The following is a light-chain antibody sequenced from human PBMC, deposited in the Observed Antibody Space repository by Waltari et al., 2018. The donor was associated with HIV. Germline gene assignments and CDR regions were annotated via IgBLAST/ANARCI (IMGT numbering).Light chain of an antibody. V-gene: IGLV2-11*01. CDR1: SSDVGAYNL. Sequence: QSALTQPRSVSGSPGQSVTISCTGTSSDVGAYNLVSWYQQHPGKAPKVVIYDVRERPAGVPDRFSGSKSANTASLTISGLQADDEADYHCCSFAGSYIVFGTGTKVTVL. CDR2: DVR. J-gene: IGLJ1*01. CDR3: CSFAGSYIV.